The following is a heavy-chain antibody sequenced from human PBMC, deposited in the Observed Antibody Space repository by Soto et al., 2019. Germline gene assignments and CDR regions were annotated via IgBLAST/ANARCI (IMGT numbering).Heavy chain of an antibody. D-gene: IGHD5-18*01. J-gene: IGHJ4*02. Sequence: QVQLQESGPGLVKPSQTLSLTCAVSGGSIRSDGSYWTWIRQLPGGGLEWIGYIYYSGRSSYNPSLESRASISVDSSENQFSLRLTSVTAADTAVYYCARRAGNRRGYPIDSWGQGTLVTVSS. CDR3: ARRAGNRRGYPIDS. CDR2: IYYSGRS. CDR1: GGSIRSDGSY. V-gene: IGHV4-31*11.